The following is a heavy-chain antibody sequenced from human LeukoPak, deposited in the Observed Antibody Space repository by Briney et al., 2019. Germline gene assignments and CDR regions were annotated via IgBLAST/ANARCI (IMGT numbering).Heavy chain of an antibody. Sequence: SETLSLTCTVSGGSISSSTYYWGWIRQPPGQGLEWTGSIYYSGSTYYNPSLKSRVTISVDTSKNQFSLKLSSVTAADTAVYYCARLKKGYSGSYLSVYYFDYWGQGTLVTVSS. V-gene: IGHV4-39*01. CDR1: GGSISSSTYY. CDR3: ARLKKGYSGSYLSVYYFDY. D-gene: IGHD1-26*01. CDR2: IYYSGST. J-gene: IGHJ4*02.